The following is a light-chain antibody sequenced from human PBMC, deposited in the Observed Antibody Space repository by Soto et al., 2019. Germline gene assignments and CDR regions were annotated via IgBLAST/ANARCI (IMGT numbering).Light chain of an antibody. CDR1: QNIRTS. V-gene: IGKV3-15*01. CDR2: DAS. CDR3: YQYNNWPPWT. J-gene: IGKJ1*01. Sequence: EVVMTQSPATLSVSPGGRATLSCRASQNIRTSLAWYQQKPGQAPRLIIYDASIRVTGVPARFSGSGSGTEFTVTISSLQSEDFAVYHCYQYNNWPPWTFGPGTKVEIK.